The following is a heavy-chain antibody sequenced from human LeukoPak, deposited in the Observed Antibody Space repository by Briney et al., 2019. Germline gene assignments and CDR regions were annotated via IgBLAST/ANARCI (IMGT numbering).Heavy chain of an antibody. D-gene: IGHD6-19*01. CDR2: INPNSGGI. CDR3: ARESSVWYYHY. CDR1: GYTFTGYY. J-gene: IGHJ4*02. Sequence: ASVKVSCKASGYTFTGYYMHWVRQAPGQGLEWMGRINPNSGGINYAQKFQGRVTMTRDTSISTAYMELSRLRSDDTAVYYCARESSVWYYHYWGQGTLVTVSS. V-gene: IGHV1-2*06.